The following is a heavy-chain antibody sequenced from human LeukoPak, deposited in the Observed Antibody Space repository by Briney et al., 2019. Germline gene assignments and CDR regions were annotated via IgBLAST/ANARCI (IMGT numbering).Heavy chain of an antibody. J-gene: IGHJ3*02. Sequence: GESLQISCKGSGYIFTSYWIGWVRQMPGKGLEWMGIIYPGDSDTRYSPSFQGQVTISADKSISTAYLQWSSLKASDTAMYYCASTCGGDCNGRAFDIWGQGTMVTVSS. CDR1: GYIFTSYW. V-gene: IGHV5-51*01. CDR2: IYPGDSDT. D-gene: IGHD2-21*02. CDR3: ASTCGGDCNGRAFDI.